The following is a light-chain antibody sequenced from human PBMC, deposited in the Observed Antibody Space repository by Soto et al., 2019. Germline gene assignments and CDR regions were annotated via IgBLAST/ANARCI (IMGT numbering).Light chain of an antibody. CDR3: QQYDNLPLT. CDR1: QDISNY. Sequence: DIPMTQSPSSLSASVGDRVTITCQASQDISNYLNWYQQKPGKAPKLLIYDASNLETGVASRFSGSGSGTDFTFTISSLHPEDIATYYCQQYDNLPLTFGGGTKVEIK. J-gene: IGKJ4*01. V-gene: IGKV1-33*01. CDR2: DAS.